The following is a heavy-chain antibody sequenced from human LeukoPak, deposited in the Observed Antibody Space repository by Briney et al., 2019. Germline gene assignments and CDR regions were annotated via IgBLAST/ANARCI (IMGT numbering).Heavy chain of an antibody. CDR1: GFTFDDYA. J-gene: IGHJ4*02. V-gene: IGHV3-9*01. CDR2: ISWNSGSI. D-gene: IGHD5-18*01. Sequence: PGGSLRLSCAASGFTFDDYAMHWVRQPPGKGLEWVSGISWNSGSIGYADSVKGRFTISRDNAKNSLYLQMNSLRPEDTALYYCAKAKQGYSIAYFDYWGQGTLVTVSS. CDR3: AKAKQGYSIAYFDY.